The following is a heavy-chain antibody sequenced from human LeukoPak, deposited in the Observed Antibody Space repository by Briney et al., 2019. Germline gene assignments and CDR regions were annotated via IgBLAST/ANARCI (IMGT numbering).Heavy chain of an antibody. CDR2: ISSSSSTI. CDR3: ARGRLGIAAADAHLNY. V-gene: IGHV3-48*01. D-gene: IGHD6-25*01. J-gene: IGHJ4*02. CDR1: GFTFSSYS. Sequence: GGSLGLSCAASGFTFSSYSMNWVRQAPGKGLEWVSYISSSSSTIYYADSVKGRFTISRDNAKNSLYLQMNSLRAEDTAVYYCARGRLGIAAADAHLNYWGQGTLVTVSS.